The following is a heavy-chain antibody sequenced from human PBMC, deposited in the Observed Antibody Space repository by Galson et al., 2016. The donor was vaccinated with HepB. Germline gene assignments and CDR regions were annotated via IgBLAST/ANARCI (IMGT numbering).Heavy chain of an antibody. CDR3: AKEGCYYDGSGCGFDY. CDR2: ISYDGSNK. V-gene: IGHV3-30*18. D-gene: IGHD3-22*01. CDR1: GFTFSSYG. Sequence: SLRLSCAASGFTFSSYGMHWVRQAPGKGLEWVAFISYDGSNKKYADSVKGRFTISRDNSKNTLYLQMNSLRAEDTAVYYCAKEGCYYDGSGCGFDYWGQGTLVTVSS. J-gene: IGHJ4*02.